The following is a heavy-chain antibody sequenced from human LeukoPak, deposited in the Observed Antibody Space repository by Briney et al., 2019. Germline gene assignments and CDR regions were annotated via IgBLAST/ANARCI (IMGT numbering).Heavy chain of an antibody. CDR2: INHSGST. J-gene: IGHJ4*02. CDR1: GGSFSGYY. V-gene: IGHV4-34*01. Sequence: PSETLSLTCAVYGGSFSGYYWSWICQPPGKGLEWIGEINHSGSTNYNPSLKSRVTISVDTSKNQFSLKLSSVTAADTAVYYCARGDTVRGGHDYWGQGTLVTVSS. CDR3: ARGDTVRGGHDY. D-gene: IGHD3-10*01.